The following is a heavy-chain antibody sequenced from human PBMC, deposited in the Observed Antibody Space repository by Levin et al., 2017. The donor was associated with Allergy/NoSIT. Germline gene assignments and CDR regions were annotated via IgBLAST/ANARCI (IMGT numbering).Heavy chain of an antibody. Sequence: SETLSLTCAVYGGSFSGYYWSWIRQPPGKGLEWIGEINHSGSTNYNPSLKSRVTISVDTSKNQFSLKLSSVTAADTAVYYCARPPYSSSWYLYFQHWGQGTLVTVSS. CDR1: GGSFSGYY. CDR2: INHSGST. V-gene: IGHV4-34*01. D-gene: IGHD6-13*01. J-gene: IGHJ1*01. CDR3: ARPPYSSSWYLYFQH.